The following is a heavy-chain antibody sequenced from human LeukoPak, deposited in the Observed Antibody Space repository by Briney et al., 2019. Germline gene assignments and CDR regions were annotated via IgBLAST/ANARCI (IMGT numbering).Heavy chain of an antibody. CDR3: VRVRLIEDRSHWNLDL. CDR1: GFTSSSYW. CDR2: INGDESIT. V-gene: IGHV3-74*01. Sequence: GGSLRLSCAAPGFTSSSYWMHWVRQAQGKGLVWVSHINGDESITDYADSVKGRFTISRDNAKNTLYLQMNSLRAEDTAVYYCVRVRLIEDRSHWNLDLWGRGTLVTVSS. J-gene: IGHJ2*01. D-gene: IGHD2-15*01.